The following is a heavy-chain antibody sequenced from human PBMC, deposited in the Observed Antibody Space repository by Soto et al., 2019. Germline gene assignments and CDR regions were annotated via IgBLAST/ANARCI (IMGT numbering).Heavy chain of an antibody. Sequence: ASVKVSCKASGYTFTGYYMHWVRQAPGQGLEWMGWINPNSGGTNCAQKFQGWVTMTGDTSITTAYLELFSLTSDDTALYFCASSIVGHTKQINWTGPWGQGTLVTVSS. CDR1: GYTFTGYY. CDR2: INPNSGGT. J-gene: IGHJ5*02. V-gene: IGHV1-2*04. D-gene: IGHD1-26*01. CDR3: ASSIVGHTKQINWTGP.